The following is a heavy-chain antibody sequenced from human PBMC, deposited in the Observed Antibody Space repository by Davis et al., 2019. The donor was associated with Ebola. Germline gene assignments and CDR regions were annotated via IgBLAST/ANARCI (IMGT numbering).Heavy chain of an antibody. CDR1: GFTFDDYA. D-gene: IGHD2-15*01. CDR3: ARDYPGGPGVGYYYGMDV. CDR2: ISWNSGSI. Sequence: PGGSLRLSCAASGFTFDDYAMHWVRQAPGKGLEWVSGISWNSGSIGYADSVKGRFTISRDNAKNSLYLQMNSLRDEDTAVYYCARDYPGGPGVGYYYGMDVWGQGTTVTVSS. J-gene: IGHJ6*02. V-gene: IGHV3-9*01.